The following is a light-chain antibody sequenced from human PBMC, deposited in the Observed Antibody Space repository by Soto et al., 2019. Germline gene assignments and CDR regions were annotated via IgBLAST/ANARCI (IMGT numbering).Light chain of an antibody. Sequence: QSVLTQPPSASGSPGQSVTISCTGTSSDVGNYNHVSWYQQHPGRAPNLMIYDVTKRPSGVPDRFSGSKSGNTASLTVSGLQAEDEAVYYCASFAGNGNYVFGTGTKLTFL. CDR1: SSDVGNYNH. J-gene: IGLJ1*01. CDR2: DVT. V-gene: IGLV2-8*01. CDR3: ASFAGNGNYV.